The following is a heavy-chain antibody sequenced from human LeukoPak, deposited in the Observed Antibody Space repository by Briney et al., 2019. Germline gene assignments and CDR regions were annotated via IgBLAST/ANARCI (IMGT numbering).Heavy chain of an antibody. CDR3: AAEVSLGYRCSSTSCRGDYYYGMDV. D-gene: IGHD2-2*01. CDR2: IVVGSGNT. CDR1: GFTFTSSA. V-gene: IGHV1-58*01. J-gene: IGHJ6*02. Sequence: GTSVKVSFKASGFTFTSSAVQWVRQARGQRLEWIGWIVVGSGNTNYAQKFQERVTITRDMSTSTAYMELSSLRSEDTAVYYCAAEVSLGYRCSSTSCRGDYYYGMDVWGQGTTVTVSS.